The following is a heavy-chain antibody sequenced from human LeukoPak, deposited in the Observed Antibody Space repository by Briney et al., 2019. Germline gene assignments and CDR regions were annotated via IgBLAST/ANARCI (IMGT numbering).Heavy chain of an antibody. V-gene: IGHV3-48*03. Sequence: PGGSLRLSCAASGFTFSSYEMNWVRQAPGKGLEWVSYISSSGSTIYYADSVKGRFTISRDNAKNSLYLQMNSLRAEDTAVYYCARDRHDGHYYYYGMDVWGQGTTVTVSS. CDR1: GFTFSSYE. CDR2: ISSSGSTI. J-gene: IGHJ6*02. D-gene: IGHD3-16*01. CDR3: ARDRHDGHYYYYGMDV.